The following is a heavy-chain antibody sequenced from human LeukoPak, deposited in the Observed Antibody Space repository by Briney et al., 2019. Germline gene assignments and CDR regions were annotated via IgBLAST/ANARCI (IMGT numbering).Heavy chain of an antibody. J-gene: IGHJ5*02. CDR1: GGFFSGYY. V-gene: IGHV4-34*01. D-gene: IGHD3-10*01. CDR2: INHSGST. Sequence: SETLSLTCAVYGGFFSGYYWSWIRQPPGKGLEWIGEINHSGSTNYNPSLKSRVTISVDTSKNQFSLKLGSVTAADTAVYYCARLGVCWFDPWGQGTLVTVSS. CDR3: ARLGVCWFDP.